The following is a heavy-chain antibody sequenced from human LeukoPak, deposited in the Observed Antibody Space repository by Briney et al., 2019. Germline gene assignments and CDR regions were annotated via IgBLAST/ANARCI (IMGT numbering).Heavy chain of an antibody. CDR1: GGSISSSSSDYY. V-gene: IGHV4-39*01. J-gene: IGHJ4*02. D-gene: IGHD5-18*01. CDR2: ISYSWTT. CDR3: ARHRHSHHYDY. Sequence: SETLSLTCTVSGGSISSSSSDYYWGWVRQPPGKGLGWIGSISYSWTTYYNPSLKSRVTISADTSNNQFSLKLTSLTAADTAVYYCARHRHSHHYDYWGQGTLVTVSS.